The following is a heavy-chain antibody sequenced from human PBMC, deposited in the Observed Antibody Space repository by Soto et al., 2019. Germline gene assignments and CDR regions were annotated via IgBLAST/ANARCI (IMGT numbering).Heavy chain of an antibody. CDR2: ISYDGSNT. Sequence: QVQLVESGGGVVQPGRSLRLSCTASGFTFSSYAMHWVRQAPGKGLEWVAVISYDGSNTYYADSVKGRFTISRDNSKNTLFLQMNSLRSEDTAVYYCARPDYGSGSYPDYWGQGTLVTVSS. D-gene: IGHD3-10*01. J-gene: IGHJ4*02. V-gene: IGHV3-30-3*01. CDR1: GFTFSSYA. CDR3: ARPDYGSGSYPDY.